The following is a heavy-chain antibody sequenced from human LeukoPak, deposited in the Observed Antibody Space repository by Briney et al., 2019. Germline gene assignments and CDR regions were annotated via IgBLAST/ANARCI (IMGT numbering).Heavy chain of an antibody. CDR3: ARFGELFFRWFDP. CDR2: ISAYNGNT. D-gene: IGHD3-10*01. V-gene: IGHV1-18*04. J-gene: IGHJ5*02. Sequence: ASVKVSCKASGYTFTGYYMHWVRQAPGQGLEWMGWISAYNGNTNYAQKLQGRVTMTTDTSTSTAYMELRSLRSDDTAVYYCARFGELFFRWFDPWGQGTLVTVSS. CDR1: GYTFTGYY.